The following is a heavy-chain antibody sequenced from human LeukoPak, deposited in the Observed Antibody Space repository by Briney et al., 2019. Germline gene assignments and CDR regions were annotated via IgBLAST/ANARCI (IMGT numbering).Heavy chain of an antibody. CDR3: AREAYYYYYMDV. Sequence: GGSLRLSCAASGFTFSSYSMNWVRQAPGKWLEWVSSISSSSSYIYYADSVKGRFTISRDNAKNSLYLQMNSLRAEDTAVYYCAREAYYYYYMDVWGKGTTVTVSS. V-gene: IGHV3-21*01. CDR1: GFTFSSYS. J-gene: IGHJ6*03. CDR2: ISSSSSYI.